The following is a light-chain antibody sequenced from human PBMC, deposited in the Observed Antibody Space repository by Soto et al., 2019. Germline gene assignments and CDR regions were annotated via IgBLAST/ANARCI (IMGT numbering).Light chain of an antibody. J-gene: IGKJ1*01. CDR3: QQSHFAPRT. Sequence: DTQMTQSPSSLSAAVGDRVTITCRASQGIYNYLNWYQQKPGEAPKLLIYAASSLQSGVPSSFSGSGSGTDFTLTISSLQPEDFATYYCQQSHFAPRTFGQGTKVEIK. CDR2: AAS. V-gene: IGKV1-39*01. CDR1: QGIYNY.